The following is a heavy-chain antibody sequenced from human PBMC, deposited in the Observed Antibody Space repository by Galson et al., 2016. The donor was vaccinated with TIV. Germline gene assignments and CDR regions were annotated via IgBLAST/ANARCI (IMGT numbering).Heavy chain of an antibody. CDR1: GFTFSAYV. V-gene: IGHV3-21*01. D-gene: IGHD3-10*01. CDR2: IGRSGADT. Sequence: SLRLSCAASGFTFSAYVMNWARQAPGKGLEWVARIGRSGADTYYADSVKGRFTISRDDVKNSMYLQMNSLRAEDTAVYYCAREVLRGADAFDVWGQGTMVTVSS. J-gene: IGHJ3*01. CDR3: AREVLRGADAFDV.